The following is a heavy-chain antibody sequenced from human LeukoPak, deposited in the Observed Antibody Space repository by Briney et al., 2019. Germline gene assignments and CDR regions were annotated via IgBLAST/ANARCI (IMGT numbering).Heavy chain of an antibody. CDR3: ARIAVAEGFDP. CDR2: TYYSGST. CDR1: GGSISSYY. D-gene: IGHD6-19*01. J-gene: IGHJ5*02. Sequence: SETLSLTCTVSGGSISSYYWSWIRQPPGKGLEWIGYTYYSGSTNYNPSLKSRVTISVDTSKNQFSLKLSSVTAADTAVYYCARIAVAEGFDPWGQGTLVTVSS. V-gene: IGHV4-59*01.